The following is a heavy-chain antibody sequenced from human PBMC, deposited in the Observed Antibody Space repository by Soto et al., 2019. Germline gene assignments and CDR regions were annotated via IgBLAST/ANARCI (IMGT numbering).Heavy chain of an antibody. J-gene: IGHJ5*02. CDR3: ARTSNSDILPGHPGWFDP. Sequence: QVQLVQSGAEVKKPGASVKVSCKASGYTFTSYGISWVRQAPGQGLEWMGWISAYNGNTNYAQKLQGRVTMTTDTSTSTAYMELRSRRSDDTAVYYWARTSNSDILPGHPGWFDPGGQGTLVTVSS. CDR1: GYTFTSYG. CDR2: ISAYNGNT. V-gene: IGHV1-18*01. D-gene: IGHD3-9*01.